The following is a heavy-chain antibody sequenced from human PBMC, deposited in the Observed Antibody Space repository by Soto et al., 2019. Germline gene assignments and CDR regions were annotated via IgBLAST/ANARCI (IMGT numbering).Heavy chain of an antibody. Sequence: GGSLRLSCAASGFTFSNYAMHWVRQAPGKGLEWVAIVSYDGDNEYYADSVRGLFFISRDNSRNTLYLQTSSLRHDYSAVYYCAKGLSTSDYYSPWGQGTLVTVSS. CDR3: AKGLSTSDYYSP. J-gene: IGHJ4*02. CDR2: VSYDGDNE. V-gene: IGHV3-30*18. D-gene: IGHD3-22*01. CDR1: GFTFSNYA.